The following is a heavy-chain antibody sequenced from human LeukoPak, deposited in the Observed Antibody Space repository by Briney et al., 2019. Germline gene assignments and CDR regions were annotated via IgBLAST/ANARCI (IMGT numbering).Heavy chain of an antibody. D-gene: IGHD3-16*02. CDR3: AKAGNYDYVWGSYRYGDY. J-gene: IGHJ4*02. Sequence: GGSLRLSCAASGFTFSSYAMSWVRQEPGKGPEWVSAISGSGDDTYHADSVKGQFTISRDNSKNTLNLQMNSLRREDTAVYYCAKAGNYDYVWGSYRYGDYWGQGTQVTVSS. V-gene: IGHV3-23*01. CDR1: GFTFSSYA. CDR2: ISGSGDDT.